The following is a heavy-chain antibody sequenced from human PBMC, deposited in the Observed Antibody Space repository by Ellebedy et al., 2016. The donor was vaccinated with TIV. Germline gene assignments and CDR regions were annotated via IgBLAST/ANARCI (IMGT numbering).Heavy chain of an antibody. D-gene: IGHD2-8*02. V-gene: IGHV4-59*01. CDR3: ARDPGGMDV. CDR2: IYYSGST. J-gene: IGHJ6*02. Sequence: SETLSLXXTVSGISISSYYWSWIRQPPGKGLEWIGYIYYSGSTNYNPSLKSRVTISLDTSKNQFSLKLSSVTAADTAVYYCARDPGGMDVWGQGTTVTVSS. CDR1: GISISSYY.